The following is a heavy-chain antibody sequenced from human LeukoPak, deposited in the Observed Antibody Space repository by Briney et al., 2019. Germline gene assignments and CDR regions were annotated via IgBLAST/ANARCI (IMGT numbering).Heavy chain of an antibody. CDR3: ARDGPKYCSNGVCYAPVDP. D-gene: IGHD2-8*01. J-gene: IGHJ5*02. Sequence: GGSLRLSCAASGFTFSSYSMNWVRQAPGKGLEWVSSISSGSSYIYYADSVKGRFTISRDNGKNSLYLQMNSLRAEDTAVYYCARDGPKYCSNGVCYAPVDPWGQGTLVTISS. V-gene: IGHV3-21*01. CDR2: ISSGSSYI. CDR1: GFTFSSYS.